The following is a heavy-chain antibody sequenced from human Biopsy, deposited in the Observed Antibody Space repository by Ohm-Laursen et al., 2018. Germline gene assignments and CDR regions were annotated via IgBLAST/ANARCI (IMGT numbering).Heavy chain of an antibody. D-gene: IGHD3-16*01. J-gene: IGHJ3*01. CDR3: ARDIMNRIAGLVARSDVFDV. CDR1: GYAVNDYF. V-gene: IGHV1-2*02. CDR2: ISPNSGGT. Sequence: AASVKVSCKGSGYAVNDYFLHWLRQAPGQGPEWMGWISPNSGGTNYAQKFQGRVTMTTDTSTSTVYLELRRLISDDTAVYYCARDIMNRIAGLVARSDVFDVWGQGTLVTV.